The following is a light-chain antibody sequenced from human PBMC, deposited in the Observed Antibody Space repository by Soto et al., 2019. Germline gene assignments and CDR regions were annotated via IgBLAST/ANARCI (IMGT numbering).Light chain of an antibody. J-gene: IGKJ2*01. CDR1: QSVSSN. Sequence: EIVMTQSPATLSVSPGERATLSCRASQSVSSNLAWYQQKPGQAPRLLIYGASTRATGIPARFSGSGSETEFTLTISSLQSEDFAVYYCQQYNNWSYTFGQGTKLEIK. V-gene: IGKV3-15*01. CDR2: GAS. CDR3: QQYNNWSYT.